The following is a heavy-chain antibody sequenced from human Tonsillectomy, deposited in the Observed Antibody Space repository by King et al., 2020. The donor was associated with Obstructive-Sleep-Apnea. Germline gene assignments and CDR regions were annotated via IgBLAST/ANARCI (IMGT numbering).Heavy chain of an antibody. CDR2: ISAYNGNT. D-gene: IGHD3-10*01. V-gene: IGHV1-18*04. Sequence: QLVQSGAEVKKPGASVKVSCKASGYTFTSYGISWVRQAPGQGLEWMGWISAYNGNTNSAQKFQGRVTLTTDTSTSTPNMELRSLRSDDTALYYCARDYLWCGELGKFDPWGQGTLVTVSS. CDR3: ARDYLWCGELGKFDP. J-gene: IGHJ5*02. CDR1: GYTFTSYG.